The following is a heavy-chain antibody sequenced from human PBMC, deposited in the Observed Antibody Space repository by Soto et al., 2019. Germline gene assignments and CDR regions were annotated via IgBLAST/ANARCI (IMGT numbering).Heavy chain of an antibody. CDR2: INSDVRSA. CDR3: AKAPREGYYDSSGYYYSVPHYYFDY. V-gene: IGHV3-74*01. D-gene: IGHD3-22*01. Sequence: GGSLRLSCAASGFTFSSYWMHWVRQAPGKGLVWVSRINSDVRSASYADSVKGRFTISRDNAKNTVYLQMNSLRAEDTAVYYCAKAPREGYYDSSGYYYSVPHYYFDYWGQGTLVTVS. CDR1: GFTFSSYW. J-gene: IGHJ4*02.